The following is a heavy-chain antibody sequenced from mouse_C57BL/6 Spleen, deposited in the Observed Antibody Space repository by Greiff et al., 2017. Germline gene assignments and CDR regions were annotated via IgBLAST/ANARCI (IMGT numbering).Heavy chain of an antibody. V-gene: IGHV1-55*01. CDR3: AMSAQARVWFAY. J-gene: IGHJ3*01. CDR1: GYTFTSYW. D-gene: IGHD3-2*02. CDR2: IYPGSGST. Sequence: QVQLQQPGAELVKPGASVKMSCKASGYTFTSYWITWVKQRPGQGLEWIGDIYPGSGSTNYNEKFKSKATLTVDTSSSTDYMQLSSLTSEDSAVYFCAMSAQARVWFAYWGQGTLVTVSA.